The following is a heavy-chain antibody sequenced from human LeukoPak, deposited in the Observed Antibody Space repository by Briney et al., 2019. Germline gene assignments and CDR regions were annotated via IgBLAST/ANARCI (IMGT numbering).Heavy chain of an antibody. J-gene: IGHJ2*01. Sequence: PSETLSLTCTVSGGSISSYYWSWIRQPPGKGLEWIGYIYYSGSTNYNPSLKSRVTISVDTSKNQFSLKLSSVTAADTAVYYCARLPNWYFDLWGRGTLVTVSS. CDR1: GGSISSYY. CDR3: ARLPNWYFDL. CDR2: IYYSGST. V-gene: IGHV4-59*01.